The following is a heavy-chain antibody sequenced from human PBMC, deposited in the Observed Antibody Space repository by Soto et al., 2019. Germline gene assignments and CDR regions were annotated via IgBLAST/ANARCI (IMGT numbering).Heavy chain of an antibody. CDR2: MKQDGSEK. D-gene: IGHD3-3*01. V-gene: IGHV3-7*01. CDR3: ARDRYSYYDFWSGSLPYYYYGMDV. CDR1: GFTFSSYW. Sequence: PGGSLRLSCAASGFTFSSYWMSWVRQAPGKGLEWVANMKQDGSEKYYVDSVKGRFTISRDNAKNSLYLQMNSLRAEDTAVYYCARDRYSYYDFWSGSLPYYYYGMDVWGQGTTVTVSS. J-gene: IGHJ6*02.